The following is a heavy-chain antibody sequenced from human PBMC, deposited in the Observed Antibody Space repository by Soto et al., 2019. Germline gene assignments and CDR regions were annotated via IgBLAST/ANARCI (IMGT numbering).Heavy chain of an antibody. V-gene: IGHV3-23*01. Sequence: EVQLLESGGGLVQPGGSLRLSCAASGFTFSDYAMSWVRQAPGKGLDWVSAISSSGDHTFYAVSVKGRFTISRDNSKNMLSLQVNSLRAEYTAVYYCVKLLRPGLPFFGFWGQGNLLTVSS. CDR1: GFTFSDYA. D-gene: IGHD3-3*01. CDR3: VKLLRPGLPFFGF. J-gene: IGHJ4*02. CDR2: ISSSGDHT.